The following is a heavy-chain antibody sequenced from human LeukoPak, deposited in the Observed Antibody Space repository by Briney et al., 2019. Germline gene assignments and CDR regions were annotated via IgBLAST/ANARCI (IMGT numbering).Heavy chain of an antibody. Sequence: ASVMVSCKASGYTFTSYDINWVRQATGQGLEWMGWMNPNSGNTGYAQKFQGRVTMTRNTSISTAYMELSSLRSEDTAVYYCARVSSGWYQSWFDPWGQGTLVTVSS. D-gene: IGHD6-19*01. J-gene: IGHJ5*02. V-gene: IGHV1-8*01. CDR1: GYTFTSYD. CDR3: ARVSSGWYQSWFDP. CDR2: MNPNSGNT.